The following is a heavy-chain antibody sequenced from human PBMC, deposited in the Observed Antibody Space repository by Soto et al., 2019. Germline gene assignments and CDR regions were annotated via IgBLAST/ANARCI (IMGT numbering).Heavy chain of an antibody. Sequence: GGSLRLSCRASGFIFTGYALHWVRQAPGKGLEWVSVISYDGSAQYYSASVKGRFTISRDNSKSSMYLNMNSLRPEDRAVYYCTREDAWGQGILVTVSS. CDR3: TREDA. J-gene: IGHJ4*02. CDR1: GFIFTGYA. V-gene: IGHV3-30-3*01. CDR2: ISYDGSAQ.